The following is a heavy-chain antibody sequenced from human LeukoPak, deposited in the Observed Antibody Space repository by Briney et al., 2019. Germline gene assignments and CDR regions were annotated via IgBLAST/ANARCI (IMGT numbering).Heavy chain of an antibody. CDR1: GGSFSGYY. V-gene: IGHV4-34*01. CDR3: ARGRYLTTLGGAAAGFLDN. CDR2: INHTGNT. D-gene: IGHD6-13*01. Sequence: TSETLSLTCAVNGGSFSGYYWNWIRQPPGKRLEWIGEINHTGNTNYNPSLKRRVTISVDTSQKQFSLRLNSLTAADTAVYYCARGRYLTTLGGAAAGFLDNWGQGTLVTVSS. J-gene: IGHJ4*02.